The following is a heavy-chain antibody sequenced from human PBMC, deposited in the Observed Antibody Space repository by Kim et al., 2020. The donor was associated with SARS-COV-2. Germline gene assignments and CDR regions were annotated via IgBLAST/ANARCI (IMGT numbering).Heavy chain of an antibody. CDR1: GGSISSGDYY. CDR2: IYYSGST. CDR3: ARGEGYYGSGSYYNAFDY. J-gene: IGHJ4*02. V-gene: IGHV4-30-4*01. D-gene: IGHD3-10*01. Sequence: SETLSLTCTVSGGSISSGDYYWSWIRQPPGKGLEWIGYIYYSGSTYYNPSLKSRVTISVDTSKNQFSLKLSSVTAADTAVYYCARGEGYYGSGSYYNAFDYWGQGTLVTVSS.